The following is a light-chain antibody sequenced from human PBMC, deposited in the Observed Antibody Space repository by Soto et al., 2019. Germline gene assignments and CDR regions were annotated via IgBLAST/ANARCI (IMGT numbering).Light chain of an antibody. J-gene: IGKJ4*01. CDR1: QGIRSY. Sequence: ALRMTRSRSSLSASTGDRVTITCRASQGIRSYLAWYQQKPGKAPKLLIYAASTLQSGVPSMFSGSGSGTDFTLTISSMKPEDFATYYCQQSYSTPTFGGGTKVDIK. V-gene: IGKV1-8*01. CDR3: QQSYSTPT. CDR2: AAS.